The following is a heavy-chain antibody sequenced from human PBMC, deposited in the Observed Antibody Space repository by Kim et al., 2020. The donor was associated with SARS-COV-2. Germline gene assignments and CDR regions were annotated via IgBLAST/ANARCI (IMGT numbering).Heavy chain of an antibody. Sequence: KGRFTISRDNSKNTLYLQMNSLRAEDTAVYYCARDPYYYDSSAPNWYFDLWGRGTLVTVSS. J-gene: IGHJ2*01. V-gene: IGHV3-30*01. D-gene: IGHD3-22*01. CDR3: ARDPYYYDSSAPNWYFDL.